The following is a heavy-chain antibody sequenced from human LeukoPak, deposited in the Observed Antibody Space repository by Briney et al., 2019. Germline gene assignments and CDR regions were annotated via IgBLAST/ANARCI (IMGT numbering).Heavy chain of an antibody. CDR1: GGSFSGYY. CDR2: INHSGST. Sequence: SETLSLTCAVYGGSFSGYYWSWIRQPPGKGLEWIGEINHSGSTNYNPSLKSRVTISVDTSKNQFSLKLSSVTAADTAVSYCARGYQLLYDYFDYWGQGTLVTVSS. CDR3: ARGYQLLYDYFDY. J-gene: IGHJ4*02. D-gene: IGHD2-2*02. V-gene: IGHV4-34*01.